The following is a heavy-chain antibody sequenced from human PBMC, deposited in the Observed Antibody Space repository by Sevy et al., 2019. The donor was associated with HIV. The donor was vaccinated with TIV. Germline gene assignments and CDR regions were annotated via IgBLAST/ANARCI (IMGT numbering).Heavy chain of an antibody. CDR2: LSFGCGEI. V-gene: IGHV3-23*01. CDR3: AREGCTKPHDY. Sequence: GESLKISCAASGFTFSKYSMSWGRQPPGKGLEWVSTLSFGCGEINHADSVKGRFTISRDNSKNSLYLQMNNLRAEDTAVYYCAREGCTKPHDYWGQRTLVTVSS. D-gene: IGHD2-8*01. CDR1: GFTFSKYS. J-gene: IGHJ4*02.